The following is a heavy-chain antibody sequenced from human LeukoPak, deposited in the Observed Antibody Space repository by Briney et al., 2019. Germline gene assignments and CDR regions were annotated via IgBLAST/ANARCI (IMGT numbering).Heavy chain of an antibody. CDR2: ISACNGNT. CDR1: GYTFTSYG. Sequence: GASVKVSCKASGYTFTSYGISWVRQAPGQGLEWMGWISACNGNTNYAQKLQGRVTMTTDTSTSTAYMELRSLRSDDTAVYYCGRDPRGYCSSTSCYMPLDYWGQGTLVTVSS. J-gene: IGHJ4*02. CDR3: GRDPRGYCSSTSCYMPLDY. D-gene: IGHD2-2*02. V-gene: IGHV1-18*01.